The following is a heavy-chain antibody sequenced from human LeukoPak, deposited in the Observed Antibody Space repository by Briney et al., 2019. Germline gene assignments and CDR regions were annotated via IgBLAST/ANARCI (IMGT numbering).Heavy chain of an antibody. V-gene: IGHV3-21*01. D-gene: IGHD2-2*01. Sequence: GGSLRLSCAASGFTFSSYSMNWVRQAPGKGLEWVSSISSSSYIYYADSVKGRFTISRDNAKNSLYLQMNSLRAEDTAVYYCASPLGYCSSTSCSYDYYMDVWGKGTTVTVSS. J-gene: IGHJ6*03. CDR2: ISSSSYI. CDR1: GFTFSSYS. CDR3: ASPLGYCSSTSCSYDYYMDV.